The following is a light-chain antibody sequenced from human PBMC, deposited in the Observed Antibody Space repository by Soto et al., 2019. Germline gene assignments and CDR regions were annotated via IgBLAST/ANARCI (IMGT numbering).Light chain of an antibody. Sequence: IRMTQSPTSLSASVGDRITITCQASQDTGKYLNWFQQKPGKAPKLLIYDASNLETGVPARFSGSGSGTDFTFTISSLQPEDIATYFCEQYDTRPLTFGGGTKVEIK. CDR2: DAS. J-gene: IGKJ4*01. CDR1: QDTGKY. V-gene: IGKV1-33*01. CDR3: EQYDTRPLT.